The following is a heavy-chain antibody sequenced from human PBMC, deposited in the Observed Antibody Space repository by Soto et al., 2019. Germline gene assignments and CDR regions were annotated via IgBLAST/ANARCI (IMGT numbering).Heavy chain of an antibody. V-gene: IGHV1-69*01. CDR1: VGTVSSYA. CDR3: ARRTTTVSPYGMDV. D-gene: IGHD4-17*01. Sequence: QVQLVQSGAEVKKPGSSVKVSCKASVGTVSSYAISWVRQAPGQGLEWMGGIIPIFGTAKYAQKFQGRVTITADESTSTAYMELISLRSEDTAVYYYARRTTTVSPYGMDVWGQGTTVTVSS. J-gene: IGHJ6*02. CDR2: IIPIFGTA.